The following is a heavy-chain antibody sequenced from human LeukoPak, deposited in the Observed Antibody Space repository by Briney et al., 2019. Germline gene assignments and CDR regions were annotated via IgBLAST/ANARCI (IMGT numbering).Heavy chain of an antibody. CDR3: ARDLREGLSSSWYRIYYYYYMDV. CDR2: IIPIFGTA. J-gene: IGHJ6*03. CDR1: GGTFSSYA. D-gene: IGHD6-13*01. Sequence: GASVKVSCKASGGTFSSYAISWVRQAPGQGLEWMGGIIPIFGTANYAQKFQGRVTITADKSTSTAYMELRSLRSDDTAVYYCARDLREGLSSSWYRIYYYYYMDVWGKGTTVTVSS. V-gene: IGHV1-69*06.